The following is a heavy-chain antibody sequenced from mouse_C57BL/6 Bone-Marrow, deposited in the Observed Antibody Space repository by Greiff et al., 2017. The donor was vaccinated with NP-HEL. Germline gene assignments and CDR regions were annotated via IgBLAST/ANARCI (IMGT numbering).Heavy chain of an antibody. Sequence: QVQLQQSGAELARPGASVKLSCKASGYTFTSYGISWVKQRTGQGLEWIGEIYPRSGNTYYNEKFKGKATLTADKYSSTAYMELRSLTSEDSAVYFCARSLGLKYYFDYWGQGTTLTVSS. J-gene: IGHJ2*01. CDR3: ARSLGLKYYFDY. CDR2: IYPRSGNT. V-gene: IGHV1-81*01. CDR1: GYTFTSYG. D-gene: IGHD4-1*01.